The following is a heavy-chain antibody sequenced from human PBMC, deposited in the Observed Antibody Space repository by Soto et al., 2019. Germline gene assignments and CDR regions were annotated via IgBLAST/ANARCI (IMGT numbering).Heavy chain of an antibody. V-gene: IGHV1-2*04. CDR3: ARGHSTDCSNGVCSFFYNHEMDV. CDR2: INPKSGGT. Sequence: AASVKRSCKASGYSFTDYHIHWVRQAPGQGLEWLGRINPKSGGTSTAQKFQGWVTMTRDRSISTVYMELTRLRSDDTAVYFCARGHSTDCSNGVCSFFYNHEMDVWG. D-gene: IGHD2-8*01. CDR1: GYSFTDYH. J-gene: IGHJ6*02.